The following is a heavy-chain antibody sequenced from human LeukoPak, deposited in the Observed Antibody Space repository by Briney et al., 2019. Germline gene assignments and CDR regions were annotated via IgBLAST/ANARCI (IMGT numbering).Heavy chain of an antibody. CDR3: ARDGITMTGVVYAFDI. V-gene: IGHV4-4*02. J-gene: IGHJ3*02. Sequence: SGTLSLTCAVSGGSISSSNWWSWVRQPPGQGLEWIGEIYHSGSTNYNPSLKSRVTISVDKSKNQFSLKLSSVTAADTAVYYCARDGITMTGVVYAFDIWGQGTMVTVSS. CDR2: IYHSGST. CDR1: GGSISSSNW. D-gene: IGHD3-10*02.